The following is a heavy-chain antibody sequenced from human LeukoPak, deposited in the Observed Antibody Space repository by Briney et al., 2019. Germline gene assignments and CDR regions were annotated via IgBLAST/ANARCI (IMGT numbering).Heavy chain of an antibody. V-gene: IGHV6-1*01. D-gene: IGHD2-21*01. CDR3: ARDREGRDGYSSAVIDI. J-gene: IGHJ3*02. Sequence: SQTLSLTFAISGDSVSSNSAAWNWIRQSPSRGLEWLGRTYYRSKWYNDYAVSVKSRITNNPDTSKNQFSLQLNSVTPEDTAVYYCARDREGRDGYSSAVIDIWSEGTMVTVSS. CDR1: GDSVSSNSAA. CDR2: TYYRSKWYN.